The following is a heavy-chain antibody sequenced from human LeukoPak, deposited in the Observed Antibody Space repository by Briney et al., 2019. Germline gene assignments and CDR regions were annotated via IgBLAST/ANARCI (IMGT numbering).Heavy chain of an antibody. J-gene: IGHJ4*02. Sequence: QPGGSLRLSCTASGFTFGDYAMTWVRQAPGKGLEWVGFIRSKVYGGTPEYAASAKGRFTISRDDSKGIAYLQMNSLKTEDTAVYYCTRDQTPYYWGQGTLVTVSS. CDR3: TRDQTPYY. V-gene: IGHV3-49*04. CDR1: GFTFGDYA. CDR2: IRSKVYGGTP.